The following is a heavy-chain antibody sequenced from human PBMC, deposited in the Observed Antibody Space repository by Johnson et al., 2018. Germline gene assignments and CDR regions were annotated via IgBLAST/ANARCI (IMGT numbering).Heavy chain of an antibody. CDR1: GDSISSSNW. V-gene: IGHV4-4*02. D-gene: IGHD2/OR15-2a*01. J-gene: IGHJ3*01. Sequence: QVQLQESGPGLVKPSGPLSLTCGVSGDSISSSNWWSWVRQRPAKGLEWIGQIFHSGTTNYNPSLESRVTLSEDKSKNPFSLKVKDVTAADSAVYYFSTFLSSFHFPQITDAFQVWGQGPLVTVSS. CDR2: IFHSGTT. CDR3: STFLSSFHFPQITDAFQV.